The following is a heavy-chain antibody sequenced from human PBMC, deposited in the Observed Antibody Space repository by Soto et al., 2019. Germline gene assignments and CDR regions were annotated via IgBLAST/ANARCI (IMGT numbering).Heavy chain of an antibody. J-gene: IGHJ5*01. D-gene: IGHD6-25*01. CDR1: GFTFSNYV. CDR2: ISDDGNNK. Sequence: QVELVQSGGGVVQPGRSLRLSCAVSGFTFSNYVMEWVRQAPGKGLEWVAVISDDGNNKYYSDSVKGRFTISRDNPKRTLYLEINSPRDEYTAVYYCTRGRSAWDSRRWFDSWGQGTLVAVSS. CDR3: TRGRSAWDSRRWFDS. V-gene: IGHV3-30-3*01.